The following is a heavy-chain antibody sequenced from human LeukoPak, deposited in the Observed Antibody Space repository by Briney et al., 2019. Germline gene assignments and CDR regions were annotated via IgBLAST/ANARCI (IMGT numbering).Heavy chain of an antibody. CDR3: ARLTPYSGSPLGDY. Sequence: SETLSLTCAVCGGSFSGYYWSWIRQPPGKGLEWIGSISYSGSTYYNPSLKSRVTISVDTSKNQFSLKLSSVTAADTAVYYCARLTPYSGSPLGDYWGQGTLVTVSS. CDR2: ISYSGST. J-gene: IGHJ4*02. CDR1: GGSFSGYY. D-gene: IGHD1-26*01. V-gene: IGHV4-34*01.